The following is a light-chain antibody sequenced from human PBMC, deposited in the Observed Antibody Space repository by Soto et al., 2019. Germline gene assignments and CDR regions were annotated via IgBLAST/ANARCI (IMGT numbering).Light chain of an antibody. CDR1: QDINNY. V-gene: IGKV1-33*01. CDR3: QQFNNLPIT. CDR2: DAS. Sequence: DIQMSQSPSSLSASVGDRVTITCQASQDINNYLKWYQQKPEKAPKLLIYDASNMETGVPSRFSGGGSGTDFTLTISSLQPEDIATYYCQQFNNLPITFGQGTRLEI. J-gene: IGKJ5*01.